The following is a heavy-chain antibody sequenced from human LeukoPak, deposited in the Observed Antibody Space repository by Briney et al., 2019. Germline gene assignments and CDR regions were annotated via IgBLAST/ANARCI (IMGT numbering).Heavy chain of an antibody. CDR3: ARRGVAGSYDY. CDR1: GFTFDDYG. Sequence: GGSLRLSCAASGFTFDDYGMSWVRQALGKGLEWVSGINWNGGSTGYADSVKGRFTISRDNAKNSLYLQMNSLRAEDTALYYCARRGVAGSYDYWGQGTLVTVSS. CDR2: INWNGGST. J-gene: IGHJ4*02. V-gene: IGHV3-20*04. D-gene: IGHD1-26*01.